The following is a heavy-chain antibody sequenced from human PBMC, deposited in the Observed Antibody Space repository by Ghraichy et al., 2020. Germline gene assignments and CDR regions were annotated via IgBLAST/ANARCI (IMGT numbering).Heavy chain of an antibody. CDR2: LYTSGGT. CDR3: AREQLLNGVCD. D-gene: IGHD2-8*01. Sequence: SETLSLICTVSGGSISGYYWSWIRQPAGKGLEWIGRLYTSGGTNYNPSLKSRVTMSLDTSKKQFSLKLNSVTAADTAVYYCAREQLLNGVCDWGQGTLVTVSS. J-gene: IGHJ4*02. CDR1: GGSISGYY. V-gene: IGHV4-4*07.